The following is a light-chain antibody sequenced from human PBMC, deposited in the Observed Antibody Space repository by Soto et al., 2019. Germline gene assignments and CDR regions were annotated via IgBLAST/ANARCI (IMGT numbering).Light chain of an antibody. V-gene: IGLV2-14*01. J-gene: IGLJ2*01. CDR1: SSDVGGYNY. Sequence: QSALTQPASVSGSPGQSITISCAGTSSDVGGYNYVSWYQQHPGKAPKLMIYDVSNRPSGVSNRLSGSKSGNTASLTISGLQDEDEADYYCSSYTSSSTLVVVGGTKLTVL. CDR2: DVS. CDR3: SSYTSSSTLV.